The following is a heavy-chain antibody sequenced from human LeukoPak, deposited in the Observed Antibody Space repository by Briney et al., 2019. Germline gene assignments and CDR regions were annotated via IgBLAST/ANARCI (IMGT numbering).Heavy chain of an antibody. D-gene: IGHD3-22*01. CDR3: AKDHRPYYDSSGYYDY. V-gene: IGHV3-9*03. CDR2: ISWNSGII. Sequence: SLRLSRAASGFTFDDYAMHWVRQVPGKGLEWVSGISWNSGIIGYADSVKGRFTISRDNAKNSLYLQMNSLRAEDMALYYCAKDHRPYYDSSGYYDYWGQGTLVTVSS. J-gene: IGHJ4*02. CDR1: GFTFDDYA.